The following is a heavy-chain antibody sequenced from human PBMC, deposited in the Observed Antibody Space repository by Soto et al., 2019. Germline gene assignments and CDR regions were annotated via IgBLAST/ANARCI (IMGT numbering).Heavy chain of an antibody. D-gene: IGHD2-15*01. CDR3: ARAFFRLPGRGGTGYYYYGRDV. J-gene: IGHJ6*02. CDR1: GFTFSSYG. V-gene: IGHV3-33*01. CDR2: IWYDGSNK. Sequence: GGSLRLSCAASGFTFSSYGMHWVRQAPGKGLEWVAVIWYDGSNKYYADSVKGRFTISRDNSKNTLYLQMNSLRAEDTAVYYCARAFFRLPGRGGTGYYYYGRDVGGQGPTVTVSS.